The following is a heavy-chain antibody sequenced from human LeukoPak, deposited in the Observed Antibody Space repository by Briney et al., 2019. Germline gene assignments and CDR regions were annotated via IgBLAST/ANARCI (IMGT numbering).Heavy chain of an antibody. V-gene: IGHV3-9*01. D-gene: IGHD2-15*01. CDR1: GFTFDDYA. CDR3: VFVCSGGSCYSGYYFDY. Sequence: GGSLRLSCAASGFTFDDYAMHWVRQAPGKGLEWVSGISWNSGSIGYADSVKGRFTISRDNAKNSLYLQMNSLRAEDTALYYCVFVCSGGSCYSGYYFDYWGQGTLVTVSS. CDR2: ISWNSGSI. J-gene: IGHJ4*02.